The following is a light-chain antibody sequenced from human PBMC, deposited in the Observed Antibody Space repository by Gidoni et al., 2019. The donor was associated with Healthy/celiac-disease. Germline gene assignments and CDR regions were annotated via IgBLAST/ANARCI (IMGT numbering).Light chain of an antibody. V-gene: IGKV4-1*01. CDR3: QQYYSTPYT. Sequence: DIVMTQSPDYLAVSLGERATINCKSSQSVLYSSNNKNYLAWYQQQPGQPPKLLIYWASTRESGVPDRFSGSGSGTDFTLTISSLQAEDVAVYYFQQYYSTPYTFGQGTKLEIK. J-gene: IGKJ2*01. CDR2: WAS. CDR1: QSVLYSSNNKNY.